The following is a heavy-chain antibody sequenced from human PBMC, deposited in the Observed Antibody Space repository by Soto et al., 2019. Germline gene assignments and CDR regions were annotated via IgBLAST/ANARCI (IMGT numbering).Heavy chain of an antibody. CDR1: GYSFTSYW. Sequence: GESLKISWKGSGYSFTSYWIGWVRQMPGKSLEWMGIIYPGDSDTRYSPSFQGQVTISADKSISTAYLQWSSLKASDTAMYYCARVLGIAAAGTPCYYCGIDVSGQGTTVTVSS. J-gene: IGHJ6*02. V-gene: IGHV5-51*01. CDR3: ARVLGIAAAGTPCYYCGIDV. CDR2: IYPGDSDT. D-gene: IGHD6-13*01.